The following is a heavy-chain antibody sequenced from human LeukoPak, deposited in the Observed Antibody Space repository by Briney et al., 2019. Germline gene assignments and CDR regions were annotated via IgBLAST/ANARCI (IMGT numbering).Heavy chain of an antibody. J-gene: IGHJ4*02. CDR3: ARESRGPIQLWDLRVLDY. CDR1: GGSISSSSYN. V-gene: IGHV4-39*07. D-gene: IGHD5-18*01. CDR2: IYYSGST. Sequence: NPSETLSLTCTVSGGSISSSSYNWGWIRQPPGKGLEWIGSIYYSGSTNYNPSLKSRVTISVDTSKNQFSLKLSSVTAADTAVYYCARESRGPIQLWDLRVLDYWGQGTLVTVSS.